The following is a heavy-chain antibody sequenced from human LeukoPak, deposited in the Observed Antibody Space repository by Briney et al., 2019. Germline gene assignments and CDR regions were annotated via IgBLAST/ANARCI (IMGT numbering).Heavy chain of an antibody. J-gene: IGHJ1*01. D-gene: IGHD6-19*01. V-gene: IGHV4-61*01. CDR3: ARGGWYPESFQH. CDR2: IYYSGST. CDR1: GGSVSSDNYY. Sequence: SETLSLTCTVSGGSVSSDNYYWNWIRQPPGKGLEWIGYIYYSGSTNYNPSLKSRVTISVDTSKNQFSLKLSSVTAADTAVYYCARGGWYPESFQHWGQGALVTVSS.